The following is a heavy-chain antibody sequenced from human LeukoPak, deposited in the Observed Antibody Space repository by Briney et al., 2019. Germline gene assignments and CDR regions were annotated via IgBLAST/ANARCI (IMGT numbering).Heavy chain of an antibody. Sequence: PSETLSLTCTVSGGSISSYYWSWIRQPAGKGLEWIGRIYTSGSTNYNPSLKSRVTMSVDTSKNQFSLKLSSVTAADTAVYYCARHRGSDFWSGYYARYYYYYMDVWGKGTTVTVSS. CDR2: IYTSGST. CDR3: ARHRGSDFWSGYYARYYYYYMDV. V-gene: IGHV4-4*07. D-gene: IGHD3-3*01. CDR1: GGSISSYY. J-gene: IGHJ6*03.